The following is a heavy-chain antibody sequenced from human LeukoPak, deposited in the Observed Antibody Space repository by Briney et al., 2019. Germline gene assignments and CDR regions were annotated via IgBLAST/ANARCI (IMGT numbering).Heavy chain of an antibody. D-gene: IGHD3-10*01. CDR3: ARDGEHVLAHDY. J-gene: IGHJ4*02. CDR1: GFIFSNYG. Sequence: PGGSLRLSCAASGFIFSNYGMSWVRQAPGKGLEWVSSISFSSTHIYYADSIQGRFTISRDNAENSLYLQMNSLRAEDTGVYYCARDGEHVLAHDYWGQGTLVTVSS. CDR2: ISFSSTHI. V-gene: IGHV3-21*06.